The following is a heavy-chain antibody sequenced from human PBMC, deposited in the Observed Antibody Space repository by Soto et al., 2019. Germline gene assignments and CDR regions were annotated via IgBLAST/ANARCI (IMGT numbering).Heavy chain of an antibody. J-gene: IGHJ5*02. CDR2: ISAYNGNT. V-gene: IGHV1-18*01. CDR1: GYTFTSYG. Sequence: ASVKVSCKASGYTFTSYGISWVRQAPGQGLEWMGWISAYNGNTNYAQKLQGRVTMTTDTSTSTAYMELRSLRSDDTAVYYCARNRTAAGTDWFDPWGQGTLLTVSS. CDR3: ARNRTAAGTDWFDP. D-gene: IGHD6-13*01.